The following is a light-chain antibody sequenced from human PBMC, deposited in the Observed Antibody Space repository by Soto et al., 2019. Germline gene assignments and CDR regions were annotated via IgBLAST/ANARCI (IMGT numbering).Light chain of an antibody. CDR2: AAS. V-gene: IGKV1-27*01. J-gene: IGKJ3*01. CDR3: QHYHSPPFT. Sequence: DIPMTQSPSSLSAFVGDSVTFTCRASQGISNYLAWYHQKPGKVPKLLVYAASTLHSQVPSRISGSGSGTEFTLTIRSLQPEDVGTYYCQHYHSPPFTFGPGTTLEIK. CDR1: QGISNY.